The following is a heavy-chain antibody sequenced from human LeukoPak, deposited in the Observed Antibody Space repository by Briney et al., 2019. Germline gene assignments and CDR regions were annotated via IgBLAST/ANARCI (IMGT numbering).Heavy chain of an antibody. CDR3: AKYEEMVTIRPHSQLDY. CDR2: INPSGGST. J-gene: IGHJ4*02. Sequence: ASVKVSCKASGYTFTSYFMHWVRQAPGQGLEWMGIINPSGGSTSYAQKFQGRVTMTRDTSTSTVYMELSSLRAEDTAVYYCAKYEEMVTIRPHSQLDYWGQGTLVTVSP. D-gene: IGHD5-24*01. V-gene: IGHV1-46*01. CDR1: GYTFTSYF.